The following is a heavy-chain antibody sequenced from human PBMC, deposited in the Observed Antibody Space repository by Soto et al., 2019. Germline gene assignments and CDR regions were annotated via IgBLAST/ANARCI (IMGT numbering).Heavy chain of an antibody. D-gene: IGHD5-12*01. CDR2: IIPILGTT. Sequence: QVHLVQSGAEVKKPGSSVKVSCKASGGTFNNYAISWVRQAPGQGLEWMGGIIPILGTTNYPQNFPGRVTITADKSTSTVYMELSSLRSEDTAVYYCARGRGYEIDYYCYGMDVWGQGTTVTVSS. CDR3: ARGRGYEIDYYCYGMDV. J-gene: IGHJ6*02. CDR1: GGTFNNYA. V-gene: IGHV1-69*06.